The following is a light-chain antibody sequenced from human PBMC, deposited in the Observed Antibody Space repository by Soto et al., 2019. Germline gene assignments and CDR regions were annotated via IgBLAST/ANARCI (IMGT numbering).Light chain of an antibody. CDR2: EVN. CDR3: SSYAGSNSYV. Sequence: QSVLTPPPSASGSPGQSVTISCTGTSSDVGGYNFVSWYQQHPGKAPKLMIYEVNRRPSGVPDRFSGSKSGNTASLTVSGLQAEDEADYYCSSYAGSNSYVFGIGTKVTVL. J-gene: IGLJ1*01. V-gene: IGLV2-8*01. CDR1: SSDVGGYNF.